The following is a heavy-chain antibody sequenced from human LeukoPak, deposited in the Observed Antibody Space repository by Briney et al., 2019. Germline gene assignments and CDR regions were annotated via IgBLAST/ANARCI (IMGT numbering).Heavy chain of an antibody. CDR2: IRYDGSNK. CDR3: AKDPASSDTAMVRSHYFDY. V-gene: IGHV3-30*02. Sequence: GGSLRLFCAASGFTFSSYGMLWVRQAPGKGLEWVAFIRYDGSNKYYADSVKGRFTISRDNSKNTLYLQMNSLRAEDTAVYYCAKDPASSDTAMVRSHYFDYWGQGTLVTVSS. D-gene: IGHD5-18*01. CDR1: GFTFSSYG. J-gene: IGHJ4*02.